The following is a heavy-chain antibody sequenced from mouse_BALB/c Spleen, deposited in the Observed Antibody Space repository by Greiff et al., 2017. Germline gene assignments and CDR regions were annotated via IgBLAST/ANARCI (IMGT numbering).Heavy chain of an antibody. J-gene: IGHJ4*01. V-gene: IGHV1-63*02. Sequence: QVQLKQSGAELVRPGTSVKISCKASGYTFTNYWLGWVKQRPGHGLEWIGDIYPGGGYTNYNEKFKGKATLTADTSSSTAYMQLSSLTSEDSAVYFCARAGSSGYDAMDYWGQGTSVTVSS. CDR3: ARAGSSGYDAMDY. CDR1: GYTFTNYW. CDR2: IYPGGGYT. D-gene: IGHD3-1*01.